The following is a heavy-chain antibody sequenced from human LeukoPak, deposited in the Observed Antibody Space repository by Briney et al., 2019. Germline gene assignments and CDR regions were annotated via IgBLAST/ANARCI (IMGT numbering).Heavy chain of an antibody. Sequence: SVKVSCKASGGTFSSYAISWVRQAPGQGLEWMGRIIPILGIANYAQKFQGRVTITADKSTSTAYMELSSLRSEDTAVYYCGRDGGYCSSTSCYIRPYYYYYGMDVWGQGTTVTVSS. V-gene: IGHV1-69*04. CDR2: IIPILGIA. J-gene: IGHJ6*02. CDR3: GRDGGYCSSTSCYIRPYYYYYGMDV. CDR1: GGTFSSYA. D-gene: IGHD2-2*01.